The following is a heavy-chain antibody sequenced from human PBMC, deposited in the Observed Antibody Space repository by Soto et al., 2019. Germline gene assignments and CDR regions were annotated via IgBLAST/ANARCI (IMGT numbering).Heavy chain of an antibody. V-gene: IGHV3-9*01. CDR3: AKGVATAVPALDY. J-gene: IGHJ4*02. CDR2: VSWNSGAK. Sequence: PGGSLRLSCVASGFSFDDFVMNWVRQRPGKGLEWVSSVSWNSGAKLYADSVKGRFAISRDSAKKSDYLQMNSLRPDDTAFYYCAKGVATAVPALDYWGQGTLVTVSS. D-gene: IGHD2-21*02. CDR1: GFSFDDFV.